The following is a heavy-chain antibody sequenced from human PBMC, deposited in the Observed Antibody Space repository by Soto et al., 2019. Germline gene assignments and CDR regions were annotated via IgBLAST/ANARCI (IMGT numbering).Heavy chain of an antibody. CDR1: GFTFSSYA. V-gene: IGHV3-23*01. D-gene: IGHD4-17*01. CDR3: AKDDPEDYGDYPYYYYGMDV. Sequence: GGSLRLSCAASGFTFSSYAMSWVRQAPGKGLEWVSAISGSGGSTYYADSVKGRFTISRDNSKNTLYLQMNSLRAEDTAVYYCAKDDPEDYGDYPYYYYGMDVWGQGTMVTVSS. CDR2: ISGSGGST. J-gene: IGHJ6*02.